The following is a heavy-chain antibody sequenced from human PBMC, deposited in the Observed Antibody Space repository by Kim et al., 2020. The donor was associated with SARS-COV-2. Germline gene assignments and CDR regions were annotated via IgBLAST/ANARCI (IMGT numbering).Heavy chain of an antibody. V-gene: IGHV3-33*01. CDR2: IWYDGSNK. CDR3: ARDRMITFGGVIAHMYYFDY. D-gene: IGHD3-16*02. Sequence: GGSLRLSCAASGFTFRIFDMHWVRQAPGKGLEWVALIWYDGSNKYYADSVKGRFTISRDNSKNTLYLQMNSLRAEDTAVYYCARDRMITFGGVIAHMYYFDYWGQGTLVTVSS. J-gene: IGHJ4*02. CDR1: GFTFRIFD.